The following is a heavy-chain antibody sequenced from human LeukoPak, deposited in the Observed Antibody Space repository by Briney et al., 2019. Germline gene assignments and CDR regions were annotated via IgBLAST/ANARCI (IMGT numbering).Heavy chain of an antibody. J-gene: IGHJ6*02. D-gene: IGHD6-19*01. V-gene: IGHV3-66*01. CDR2: IYNIGRT. CDR1: GFTVSSTY. Sequence: GGSLRLACAASGFTVSSTYMSWVRQAPGKGLEWVSVIYNIGRTYYADSVQGRFTISRDSSKNTLYLQMNSLRAEDTAIYYCARDRSSGWYWGVGMDVWGQGTTVTVSS. CDR3: ARDRSSGWYWGVGMDV.